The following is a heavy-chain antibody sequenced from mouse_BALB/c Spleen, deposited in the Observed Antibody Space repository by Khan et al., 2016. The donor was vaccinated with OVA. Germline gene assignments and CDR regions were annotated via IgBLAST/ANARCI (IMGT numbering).Heavy chain of an antibody. Sequence: QVQLKESGPGLVQPSQNLSITCTVSGFSLITYGVHWVRQSPGKGLEWLGVIWSGGSTDYNEAFISRLSISKDNSTSQVFFKMNSLQSDDTAIYYCARNSYRYDFTYWGRGTLVTVSS. V-gene: IGHV2-4-1*01. CDR1: GFSLITYG. J-gene: IGHJ3*01. D-gene: IGHD2-12*01. CDR3: ARNSYRYDFTY. CDR2: IWSGGST.